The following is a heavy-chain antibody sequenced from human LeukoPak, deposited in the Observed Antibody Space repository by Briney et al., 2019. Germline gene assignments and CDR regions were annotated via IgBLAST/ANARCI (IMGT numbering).Heavy chain of an antibody. CDR2: INPNSGGT. CDR1: GYTFTGYY. D-gene: IGHD3-3*01. J-gene: IGHJ4*02. V-gene: IGHV1-2*02. Sequence: ASVKVSCKASGYTFTGYYMHWVRQAPGQGLEWMGWINPNSGGTNYAQKFQGRVTMTRDTSISTAYMELSRLRSDDTAVYYCARDSAQGSGKYYFDYWGQGTLVTVSS. CDR3: ARDSAQGSGKYYFDY.